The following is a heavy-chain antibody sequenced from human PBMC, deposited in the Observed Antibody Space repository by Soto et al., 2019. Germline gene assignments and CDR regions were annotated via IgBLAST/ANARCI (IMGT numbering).Heavy chain of an antibody. V-gene: IGHV4-59*01. D-gene: IGHD3-22*01. CDR1: GGSISSYY. CDR2: IYYSGST. J-gene: IGHJ4*02. CDR3: AIDSTYYYDSSGYPISYFDY. Sequence: SETLSLTCTVSGGSISSYYWSWIRQPPGKGLEWIGYIYYSGSTNYNPSLKSRVTISVDTSKNQFSLKLSSVTAADTAVYYCAIDSTYYYDSSGYPISYFDYWGQGTLVTVSS.